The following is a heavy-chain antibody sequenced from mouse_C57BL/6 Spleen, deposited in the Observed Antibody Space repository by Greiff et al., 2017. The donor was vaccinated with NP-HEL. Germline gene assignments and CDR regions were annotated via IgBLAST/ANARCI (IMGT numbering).Heavy chain of an antibody. CDR3: GRGGGRDFDY. D-gene: IGHD1-1*01. V-gene: IGHV5-17*01. CDR2: ISSGSSTI. J-gene: IGHJ2*01. CDR1: GFTFSDYG. Sequence: EVQLQESGGGLVKPGGSLKLSCAASGFTFSDYGMHWVRQAPEKGLEWVAYISSGSSTIYYADTVKGRFTISRDNAKNTLFLQMNSLRSEDTAMYYCGRGGGRDFDYWGQGTTLTVSS.